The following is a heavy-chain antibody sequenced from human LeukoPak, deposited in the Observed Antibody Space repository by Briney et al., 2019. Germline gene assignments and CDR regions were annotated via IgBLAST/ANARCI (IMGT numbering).Heavy chain of an antibody. Sequence: VASVKVSCKASGGTFSSYAISWVRQAPGQGLEWMGGIIPIFGTANYAQKFQGRVTITADKSTSTAYMELSSLRSEDTAVYYCAREGENVDTAMVPEDWGQGTLVTVSS. CDR2: IIPIFGTA. CDR1: GGTFSSYA. J-gene: IGHJ4*02. V-gene: IGHV1-69*06. D-gene: IGHD5-18*01. CDR3: AREGENVDTAMVPED.